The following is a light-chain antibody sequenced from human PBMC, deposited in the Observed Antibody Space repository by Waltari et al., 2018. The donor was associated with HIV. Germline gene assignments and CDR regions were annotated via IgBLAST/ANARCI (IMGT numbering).Light chain of an antibody. CDR2: RNG. Sequence: QSVLTQPPSTSKTPGQRVLMSCSGTNSNVGNTFVSWFQQVPGGAPKLVIYRNGRRPSGVPDRFSGAKSGSSATLAISGLQSDDEADYFCASWDDKLSHWVFGVGTKLTVL. CDR3: ASWDDKLSHWV. V-gene: IGLV1-47*01. J-gene: IGLJ3*02. CDR1: NSNVGNTF.